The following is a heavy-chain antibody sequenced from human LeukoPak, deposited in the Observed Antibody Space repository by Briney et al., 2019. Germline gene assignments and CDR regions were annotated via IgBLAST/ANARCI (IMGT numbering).Heavy chain of an antibody. Sequence: SETLSLTCAVYGGSFSGYYWSWIRQRPGKGLERIGEINHSGSTNYNPSLKSRVTISVDTSKNQFSLKLSSVTAADTAVYYCARGGRARLDYWGQGTLVTVSS. CDR2: INHSGST. CDR1: GGSFSGYY. CDR3: ARGGRARLDY. D-gene: IGHD1-26*01. J-gene: IGHJ4*02. V-gene: IGHV4-34*01.